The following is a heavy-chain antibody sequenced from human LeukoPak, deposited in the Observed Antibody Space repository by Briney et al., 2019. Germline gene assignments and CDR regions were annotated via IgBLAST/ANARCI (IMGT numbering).Heavy chain of an antibody. Sequence: SETLSLTCTVSGGSISSYYWSWLRQPPGKGLEWIGYIYYSGSTNYNPSLKSRVTISVDTSKNQFSLKLSSVTAADTAVYYCARHYWGDAFDIWGQGTMVTVSS. J-gene: IGHJ3*02. D-gene: IGHD7-27*01. V-gene: IGHV4-59*08. CDR3: ARHYWGDAFDI. CDR1: GGSISSYY. CDR2: IYYSGST.